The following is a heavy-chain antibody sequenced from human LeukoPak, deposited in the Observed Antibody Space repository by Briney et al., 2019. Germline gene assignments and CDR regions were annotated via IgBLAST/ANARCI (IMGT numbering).Heavy chain of an antibody. V-gene: IGHV3-30*18. Sequence: GRSLRLSCAASGFTFINYGMHWVRQAPGKGLEWVAVISYDATNKYYADSVKGRFTISRDNSKNTLYLQMNSLRAEDTAVYSCAKGGISWYGFDYWGQGTLVTVSS. D-gene: IGHD6-13*01. CDR3: AKGGISWYGFDY. CDR2: ISYDATNK. CDR1: GFTFINYG. J-gene: IGHJ4*02.